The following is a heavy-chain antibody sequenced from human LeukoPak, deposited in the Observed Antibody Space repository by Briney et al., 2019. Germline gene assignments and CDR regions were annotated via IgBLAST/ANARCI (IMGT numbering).Heavy chain of an antibody. CDR2: MNPNSGNT. V-gene: IGHV1-8*01. Sequence: ASVKVSCKASGYTFTSYDINWVRQATGQGLEWMGWMNPNSGNTGYAQKFQGRVTMTRNTSISTAYMELSSLRSEDTAVYYCARGTEFRSDDPNDYWGQGTLVTVSS. CDR3: ARGTEFRSDDPNDY. J-gene: IGHJ4*02. CDR1: GYTFTSYD. D-gene: IGHD2-15*01.